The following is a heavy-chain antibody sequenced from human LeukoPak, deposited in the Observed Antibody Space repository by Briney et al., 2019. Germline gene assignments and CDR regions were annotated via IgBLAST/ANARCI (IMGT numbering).Heavy chain of an antibody. CDR2: ISSSGSTI. V-gene: IGHV3-11*01. J-gene: IGHJ5*02. CDR3: ANAPFDFWSGYTWFDP. D-gene: IGHD3-3*01. CDR1: GFTFSDYY. Sequence: GGSLRLSCAASGFTFSDYYMSWIRQAPGKGLEWVSYISSSGSTIYYADSVKGRFTISRDNAKNSLYLQMNSLRAEDTAVYYCANAPFDFWSGYTWFDPWGQGTLVTVSS.